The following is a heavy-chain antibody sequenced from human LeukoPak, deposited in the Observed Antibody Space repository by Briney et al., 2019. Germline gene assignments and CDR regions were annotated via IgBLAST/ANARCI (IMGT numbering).Heavy chain of an antibody. CDR1: GLTFSSYA. Sequence: GGSLRLSCAASGLTFSSYAMHWVRQAPGKGLEWVAVISYDGSNKYYADSVKGRFTISRDNSKNTLYLQMNSLRAEDTAVYYCARGVATITNYYYYGMDVWGQGTTVTVSS. J-gene: IGHJ6*02. V-gene: IGHV3-30-3*01. CDR3: ARGVATITNYYYYGMDV. CDR2: ISYDGSNK. D-gene: IGHD5-12*01.